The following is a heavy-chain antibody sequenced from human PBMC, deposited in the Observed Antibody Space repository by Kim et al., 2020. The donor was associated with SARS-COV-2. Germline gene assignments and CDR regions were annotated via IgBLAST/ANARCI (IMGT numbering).Heavy chain of an antibody. Sequence: YSPSFQGQVTISADKSTSAAYLHWSSLKASDTAMYYCARYGDYVPYYFDSWGQGTQVTVSS. D-gene: IGHD4-17*01. CDR3: ARYGDYVPYYFDS. J-gene: IGHJ4*02. V-gene: IGHV5-51*01.